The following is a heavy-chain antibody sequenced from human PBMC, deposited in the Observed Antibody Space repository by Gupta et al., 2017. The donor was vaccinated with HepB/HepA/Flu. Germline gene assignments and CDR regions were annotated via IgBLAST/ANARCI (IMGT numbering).Heavy chain of an antibody. CDR3: AIYKSWYFDL. V-gene: IGHV3-15*01. CDR2: IKSKTDGGTT. J-gene: IGHJ2*01. D-gene: IGHD1-14*01. CDR1: GFTFNNAW. Sequence: VQLVESGGGLVKPGGSLRLSCAASGFTFNNAWMSWVRQAPGKGLEWVGRIKSKTDGGTTADAAPVKGRFTISRDDSENTLYLQMRRLKTEDTAVYYCAIYKSWYFDLWVRGTLVTVSS.